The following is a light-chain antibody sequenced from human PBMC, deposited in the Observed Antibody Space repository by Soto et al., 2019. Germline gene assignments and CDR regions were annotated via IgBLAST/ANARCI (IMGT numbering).Light chain of an antibody. Sequence: EIVLTQSPGTLSLSPGERATLSCRASQSVSSSYLAWYQQKPGQAPRLLMYGASSRATGIPDRFSVSGSGTDCTLTISRLEPEGVAVYYCQQYGSSTITFGQGTRLEIK. CDR1: QSVSSSY. CDR3: QQYGSSTIT. J-gene: IGKJ5*01. CDR2: GAS. V-gene: IGKV3-20*01.